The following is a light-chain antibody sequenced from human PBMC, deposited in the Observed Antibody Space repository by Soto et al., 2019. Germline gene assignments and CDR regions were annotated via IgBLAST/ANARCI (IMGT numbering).Light chain of an antibody. J-gene: IGLJ2*01. Sequence: QSALTQPPSVSAAPGQKVTISCSGSSSNMGNNYVSWYQQLPGTAPKLLIYANNKRPSGIPDRFSGSKSGTSATLDITGLQTGDEADYYCGTWDSSLSVVVFGGGTKLTVL. CDR2: ANN. CDR1: SSNMGNNY. V-gene: IGLV1-51*01. CDR3: GTWDSSLSVVV.